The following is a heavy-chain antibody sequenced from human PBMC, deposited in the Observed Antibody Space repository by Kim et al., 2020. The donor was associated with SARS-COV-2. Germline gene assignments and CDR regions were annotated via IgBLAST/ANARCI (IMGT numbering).Heavy chain of an antibody. J-gene: IGHJ4*02. Sequence: GGSLRLSCAASGFTFSSYAMSWVRQAPGKGLEWVSAISGSGGSTYYADSVKGRFTISRDNSKNTLYLQMNSLRAEDTAVYYCAKAEWPYYYDSSGYYLDYWGQGTLVTVSS. CDR1: GFTFSSYA. D-gene: IGHD3-22*01. V-gene: IGHV3-23*01. CDR2: ISGSGGST. CDR3: AKAEWPYYYDSSGYYLDY.